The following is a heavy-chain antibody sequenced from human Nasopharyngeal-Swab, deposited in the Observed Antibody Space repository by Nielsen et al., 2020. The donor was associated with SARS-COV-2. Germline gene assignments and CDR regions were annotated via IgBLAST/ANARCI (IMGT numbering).Heavy chain of an antibody. D-gene: IGHD6-19*01. Sequence: ESLKISCAASGFTFSSYAMSWIRQPPGKGLEWIGEINHSGSTNYNPSLKSRVTISVDTSKNQFSPKLSSVTAADTAVYYCARVENSSGWYGYYDYWGQGTLVTVSS. J-gene: IGHJ4*02. CDR3: ARVENSSGWYGYYDY. CDR1: GFTFSSYA. V-gene: IGHV4-34*01. CDR2: INHSGST.